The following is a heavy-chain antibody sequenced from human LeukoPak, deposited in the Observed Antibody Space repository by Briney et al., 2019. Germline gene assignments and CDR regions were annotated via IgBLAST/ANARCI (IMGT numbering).Heavy chain of an antibody. CDR1: GFTFNSYW. CDR2: IDEDGKTL. CDR3: VSDLCGGDDQ. Sequence: QTGGSLRLSCAASGFTFNSYWMHWVRQAPGKGLVWVSRIDEDGKTLDYADSVKGRFTISRDNAKDTLYLQMSSLRDEDTAVYYCVSDLCGGDDQWGRGTLVTVSS. V-gene: IGHV3-74*01. J-gene: IGHJ5*02. D-gene: IGHD3-3*01.